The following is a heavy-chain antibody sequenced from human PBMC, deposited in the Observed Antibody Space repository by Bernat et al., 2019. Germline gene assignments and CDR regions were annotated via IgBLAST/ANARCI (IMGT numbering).Heavy chain of an antibody. CDR2: IKGDGSVT. Sequence: EVQLVESGGGSVQPGGSLRLSCAASGFALSSYWMHWVRQAPGKGLLWVSRIKGDGSVTTYADSVWGRFTVSRDNAKNTLYLQMNSLTADDTAVYYCARDDYGRYWGQGTLVTVSS. V-gene: IGHV3-74*01. CDR1: GFALSSYW. CDR3: ARDDYGRY. J-gene: IGHJ4*02. D-gene: IGHD4-17*01.